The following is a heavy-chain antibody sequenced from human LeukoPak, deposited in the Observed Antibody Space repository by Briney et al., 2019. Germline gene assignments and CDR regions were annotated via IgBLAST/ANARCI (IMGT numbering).Heavy chain of an antibody. J-gene: IGHJ4*02. CDR1: GFTFSSYG. Sequence: GGSLRLSCAASGFTFSSYGMHWVRQAPGKGLEWVAFIRYDGSNKYYADSVKGRFTISRDNSKNTLYLQMNSLRAEDTAVYYCAKDSYYYGSGSYFDYWGQGTLVTVSS. D-gene: IGHD3-10*01. CDR2: IRYDGSNK. CDR3: AKDSYYYGSGSYFDY. V-gene: IGHV3-30*02.